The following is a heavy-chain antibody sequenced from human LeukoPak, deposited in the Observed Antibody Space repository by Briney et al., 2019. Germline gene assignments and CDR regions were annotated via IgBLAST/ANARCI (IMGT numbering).Heavy chain of an antibody. CDR2: IYYSGSS. CDR1: GGSMRGYY. J-gene: IGHJ6*02. Sequence: SETLSLTCTVSGGSMRGYYWSWIRQPPGKGLEWIGYIYYSGSSDYNPSLKSRITMSVDTSNNQFSLNLTSVTAADTAVYYCAGVSSGYYYGMDVWGQGATVTVSS. D-gene: IGHD3-22*01. CDR3: AGVSSGYYYGMDV. V-gene: IGHV4-59*08.